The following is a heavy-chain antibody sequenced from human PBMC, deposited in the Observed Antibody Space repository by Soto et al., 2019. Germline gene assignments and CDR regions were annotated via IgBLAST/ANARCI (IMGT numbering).Heavy chain of an antibody. D-gene: IGHD5-12*01. V-gene: IGHV1-2*04. J-gene: IGHJ6*02. Sequence: ASVKVSCKASGYTFTGYYMHWVRQAPGQGLEWMGWINPNSGGTNYAQKFQGWVTMTRDTSISTAYMELSRLRSDDTAVYYCAREKGYAIEGYYYYYGMDIWGQGTTVTVSS. CDR3: AREKGYAIEGYYYYYGMDI. CDR2: INPNSGGT. CDR1: GYTFTGYY.